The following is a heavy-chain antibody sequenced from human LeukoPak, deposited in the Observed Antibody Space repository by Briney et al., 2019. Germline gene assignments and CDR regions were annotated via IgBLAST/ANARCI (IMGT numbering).Heavy chain of an antibody. CDR2: IWYDGSNK. CDR3: AREHYDSSGYYYFDY. J-gene: IGHJ4*02. Sequence: GGSLRLSCAASGFTFSSYGMHWVRQAPGKGLEWVAVIWYDGSNKYYADSVKGRFTISRDNSKNTLYLQMNSLRAEDTAVYYCAREHYDSSGYYYFDYWGQGTLVTVS. D-gene: IGHD3-22*01. V-gene: IGHV3-33*01. CDR1: GFTFSSYG.